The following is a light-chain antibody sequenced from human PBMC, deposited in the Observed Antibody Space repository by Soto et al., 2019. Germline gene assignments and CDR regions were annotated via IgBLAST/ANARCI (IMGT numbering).Light chain of an antibody. CDR2: LNSDGSH. Sequence: QSVLTQSPSASASLGASVKLTCTLSSGHNSYTIAWHQQHPEKGPRYLMKLNSDGSHSKGDGIPDRFSGSSSGAERYLTISSIQSEDEADYCWQIWGTGIPGVVFGGGTKLTGL. J-gene: IGLJ2*01. V-gene: IGLV4-69*01. CDR1: SGHNSYT. CDR3: QIWGTGIPGVV.